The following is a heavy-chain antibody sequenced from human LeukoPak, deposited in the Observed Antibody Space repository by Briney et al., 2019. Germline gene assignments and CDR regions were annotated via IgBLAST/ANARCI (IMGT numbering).Heavy chain of an antibody. Sequence: GGSLRLSCAASGFTFSDYYMSWIRQAPGKGLEWLSYISGSGSTIYYAGSVKGRFTISRDNAKKSQYMQMNSLRAEDTAVYYCARPRYCSSNSCYEDAFDIWGHGTMVTVSS. CDR1: GFTFSDYY. CDR3: ARPRYCSSNSCYEDAFDI. D-gene: IGHD2-2*01. V-gene: IGHV3-11*04. CDR2: ISGSGSTI. J-gene: IGHJ3*02.